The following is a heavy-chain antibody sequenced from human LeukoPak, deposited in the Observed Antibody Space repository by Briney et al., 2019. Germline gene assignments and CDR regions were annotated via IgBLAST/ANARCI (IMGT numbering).Heavy chain of an antibody. D-gene: IGHD3-16*02. J-gene: IGHJ4*02. CDR3: ARYGNYQGLI. V-gene: IGHV3-30*02. CDR2: IRYDGSNK. Sequence: PGGSLRLSCAASGFTFSSYGMHWVRQAPGKGLEWVAFIRYDGSNKYYADSVKGRFTISRDNSKNTLYLQMKSLRTEDTAVYYCARYGNYQGLIWGQGTLVTVSS. CDR1: GFTFSSYG.